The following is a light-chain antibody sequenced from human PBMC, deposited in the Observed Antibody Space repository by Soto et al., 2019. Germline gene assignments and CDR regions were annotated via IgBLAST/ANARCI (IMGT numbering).Light chain of an antibody. CDR3: QKCDDVPLT. Sequence: DIQMTQSPSSLSASVGARVTITCQASQHLRHYLNWYQQRPGKAPKLLIYDASNLETGVPSRFSGSGSGTHFTFTISSLQPEDIATYYCQKCDDVPLTFGGGTKVEIK. V-gene: IGKV1-33*01. J-gene: IGKJ4*01. CDR1: QHLRHY. CDR2: DAS.